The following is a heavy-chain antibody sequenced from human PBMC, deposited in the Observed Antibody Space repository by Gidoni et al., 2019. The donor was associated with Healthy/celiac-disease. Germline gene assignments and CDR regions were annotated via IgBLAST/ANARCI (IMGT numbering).Heavy chain of an antibody. V-gene: IGHV1-69*01. CDR2: IIPIFGTA. J-gene: IGHJ6*03. D-gene: IGHD2-2*01. CDR3: ARGLGFVVVPAAMTPNYYYMDV. CDR1: GGTFRTYA. Sequence: QVQLVQSGAEVKKPGSSVKVSCKASGGTFRTYAISWVRQAPGQGLEWMGGIIPIFGTANYAQKFQGRVPITADESTSTAYMELSSLRSEDTAVYYCARGLGFVVVPAAMTPNYYYMDVWGKGTTVTVSS.